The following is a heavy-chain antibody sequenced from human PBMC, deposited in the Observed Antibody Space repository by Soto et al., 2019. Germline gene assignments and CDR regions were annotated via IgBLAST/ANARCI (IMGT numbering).Heavy chain of an antibody. CDR2: ISWNSGSI. D-gene: IGHD5-12*01. CDR1: GFTFDDYA. CDR3: AKDMEHIVATIRSGAFDI. J-gene: IGHJ3*02. Sequence: GGSLRLSCAASGFTFDDYAMHWVRQAPGKGLEWVSGISWNSGSIGYADSVKGRFTISRDNAKNSLYLQMNSLRAEDTALYYCAKDMEHIVATIRSGAFDIWGQGTMVTVSS. V-gene: IGHV3-9*01.